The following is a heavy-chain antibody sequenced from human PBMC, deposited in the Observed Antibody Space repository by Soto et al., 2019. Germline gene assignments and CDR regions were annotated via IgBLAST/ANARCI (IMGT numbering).Heavy chain of an antibody. Sequence: QVQLVESGGGVVQPGRSLXLSCAASGFTFSSYAMHWVRQAPGKGLEWVAVISYDGSNTYYADSVKGRFTISRDNSKNTLYLQMNSLRAEDTAVYYCARAWGYNPSDYWGQGTLVTVSS. V-gene: IGHV3-30-3*01. CDR2: ISYDGSNT. J-gene: IGHJ4*02. CDR1: GFTFSSYA. CDR3: ARAWGYNPSDY. D-gene: IGHD1-1*01.